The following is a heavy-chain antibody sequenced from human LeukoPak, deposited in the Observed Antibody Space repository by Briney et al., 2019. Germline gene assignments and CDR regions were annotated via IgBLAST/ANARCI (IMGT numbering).Heavy chain of an antibody. J-gene: IGHJ4*02. Sequence: SVKVSCKASGGTFSSYAISWVRQAPGQGLEWMGGIIPIFGTANYAQKFQGRVTITADKSTSTACMELSSLRSEDTAVYYCARVENFSSGWYYFDYWGQGTLVTVSS. V-gene: IGHV1-69*06. CDR1: GGTFSSYA. CDR3: ARVENFSSGWYYFDY. D-gene: IGHD6-19*01. CDR2: IIPIFGTA.